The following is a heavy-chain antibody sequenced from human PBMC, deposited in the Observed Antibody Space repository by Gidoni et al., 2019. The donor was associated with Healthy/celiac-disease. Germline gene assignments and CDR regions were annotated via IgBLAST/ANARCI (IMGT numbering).Heavy chain of an antibody. D-gene: IGHD2-21*02. V-gene: IGHV1-69*08. J-gene: IGHJ4*02. CDR2: IIPILGIA. Sequence: QVQLVQSGAEVQKPGSSVKFSCKASGGTFRSYTIRWVRQAPGQGLEWVGRIIPILGIANYAQKFQGRVTITADKSTSTAYMELSSLRSEDTAVYYCARDAYWGGDCYLDYWGQGTLVTVSS. CDR1: GGTFRSYT. CDR3: ARDAYWGGDCYLDY.